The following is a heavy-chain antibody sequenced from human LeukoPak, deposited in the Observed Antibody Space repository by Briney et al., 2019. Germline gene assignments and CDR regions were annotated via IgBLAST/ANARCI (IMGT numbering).Heavy chain of an antibody. V-gene: IGHV3-21*01. Sequence: GGSLRLSCAASGFTFSSYSMNWVRQAPGKGLEWVSSISSSSSYIYYADSVKGRFTISRDNAKNSLYLQMNSRRAEDTAVYYCARLGYCSSTSCQSRDYWGQGTLVTVSS. D-gene: IGHD2-2*01. CDR2: ISSSSSYI. CDR3: ARLGYCSSTSCQSRDY. J-gene: IGHJ4*02. CDR1: GFTFSSYS.